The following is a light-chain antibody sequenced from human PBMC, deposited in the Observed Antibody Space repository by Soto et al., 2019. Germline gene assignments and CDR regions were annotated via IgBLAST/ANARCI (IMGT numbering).Light chain of an antibody. CDR1: QTISSW. V-gene: IGKV1-5*03. CDR3: QKLDTYPLT. Sequence: IQVTQSASTVSGSVGDRVTITCRASQTISSWLAWYQQKPGKAPKLLIYKASTLKSGVPSRFSGSGSGTEFTLTISSLQPDDFASYYCQKLDTYPLTFGQGTRLEIK. CDR2: KAS. J-gene: IGKJ5*01.